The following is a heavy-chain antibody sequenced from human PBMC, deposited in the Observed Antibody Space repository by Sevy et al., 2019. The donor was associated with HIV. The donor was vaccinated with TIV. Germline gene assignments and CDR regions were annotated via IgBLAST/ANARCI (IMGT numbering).Heavy chain of an antibody. J-gene: IGHJ4*02. CDR3: ARAGTGSYRAYFDY. D-gene: IGHD1-26*01. Sequence: GGSLRLSCAASAFTVSSSYMSWVRQAPGKGLEWVSILYSGGSTYYAASVKGRFAVSRDNSKNTLYLQMNSLRAEDTAVYYCARAGTGSYRAYFDYWGQGTLVTVSS. CDR1: AFTVSSSY. V-gene: IGHV3-53*01. CDR2: LYSGGST.